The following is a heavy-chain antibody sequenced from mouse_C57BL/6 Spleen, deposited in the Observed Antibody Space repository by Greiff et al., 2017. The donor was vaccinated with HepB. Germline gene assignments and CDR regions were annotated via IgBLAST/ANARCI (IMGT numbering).Heavy chain of an antibody. J-gene: IGHJ2*01. CDR1: GYTFTSYW. Sequence: VQLQQPGAELVMPGASVKLSCKASGYTFTSYWLRWVKQRTGQGLEWIGEIDPSDSYTNYNQKFKGKATLTVDKSSSTAYMQVRSLTSEDSAVYYGARRGLGALDYWGQGTTLTVSS. CDR3: ARRGLGALDY. CDR2: IDPSDSYT. V-gene: IGHV1-69*01. D-gene: IGHD4-1*01.